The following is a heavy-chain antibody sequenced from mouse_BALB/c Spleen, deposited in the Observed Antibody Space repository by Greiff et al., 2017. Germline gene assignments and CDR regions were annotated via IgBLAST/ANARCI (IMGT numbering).Heavy chain of an antibody. CDR1: GYTFTDYN. V-gene: IGHV1S29*02. D-gene: IGHD3-1*01. CDR3: ARSGSSGYTWFAY. Sequence: LVKPGASVKISCKASGYTFTDYNMHWVKQSHGKSLEWIGYIYPYNGGTGYNQKFKSKATLTVDNSSSTAYMELRSLTSEDSAVYYCARSGSSGYTWFAYWGQGTLVTVSA. CDR2: IYPYNGGT. J-gene: IGHJ3*01.